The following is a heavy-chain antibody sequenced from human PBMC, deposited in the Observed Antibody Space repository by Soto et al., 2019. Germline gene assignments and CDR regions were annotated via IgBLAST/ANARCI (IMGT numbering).Heavy chain of an antibody. CDR1: GGSFSGYY. V-gene: IGHV4-34*01. Sequence: PSETLSLTCAVYGGSFSGYYWSWIRQPPGKGLEWFGEINHSGSTNYNPSLKSRVTISVDTSKNQFSLKLSSVTAADTAVYYCARVGYDILTGYYRVAYNWFDPWGQGTLVTVSS. CDR2: INHSGST. CDR3: ARVGYDILTGYYRVAYNWFDP. D-gene: IGHD3-9*01. J-gene: IGHJ5*02.